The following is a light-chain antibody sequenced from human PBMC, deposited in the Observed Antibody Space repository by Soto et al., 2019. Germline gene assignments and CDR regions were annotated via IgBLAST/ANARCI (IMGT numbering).Light chain of an antibody. CDR1: SSDVGSYNL. CDR2: EGS. V-gene: IGLV2-23*03. CDR3: CSYAGSSTFFYV. Sequence: QSVLTHPASVSGSPGQSITISCTGTSSDVGSYNLVSWCQQHPGKAPKLMIYEGSKRPSGGSNRSSDSKSGNTASLTISGLQAEDEADYYCCSYAGSSTFFYVLGAGTKVTVL. J-gene: IGLJ1*01.